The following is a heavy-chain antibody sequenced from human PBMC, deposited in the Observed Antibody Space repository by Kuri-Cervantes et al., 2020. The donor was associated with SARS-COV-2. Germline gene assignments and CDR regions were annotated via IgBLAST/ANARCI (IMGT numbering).Heavy chain of an antibody. Sequence: GESLKISCAASGFTFDDYAMSWVRQAPGKGLEWVSAISGSGGSTYYADSVKGRFTISRDNSKNTLYLQMNSLRAEDTAVYYCAKDRYVVVVPAAANHGDYWGQGTLVTVSS. V-gene: IGHV3-23*01. J-gene: IGHJ4*02. CDR3: AKDRYVVVVPAAANHGDY. CDR1: GFTFDDYA. D-gene: IGHD2-2*01. CDR2: ISGSGGST.